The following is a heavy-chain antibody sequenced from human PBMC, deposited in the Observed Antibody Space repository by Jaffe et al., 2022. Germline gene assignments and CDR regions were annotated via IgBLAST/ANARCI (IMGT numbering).Heavy chain of an antibody. V-gene: IGHV4-34*01. D-gene: IGHD3-10*01. CDR1: GGSFSGYY. Sequence: QVQLQQWGAGLLKPSETLSLTCAVYGGSFSGYYWSWIRQPPGKGLEWIGEINHSGSTNYNPSLKSRVTISVDTSKNQFSLKLSSVTAADTAVYYCARGRLMRLLWFGELPPYYFDYWGQGTLVTVSS. CDR2: INHSGST. J-gene: IGHJ4*02. CDR3: ARGRLMRLLWFGELPPYYFDY.